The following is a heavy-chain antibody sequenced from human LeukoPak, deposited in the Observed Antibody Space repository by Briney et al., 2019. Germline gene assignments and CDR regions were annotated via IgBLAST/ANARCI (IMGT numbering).Heavy chain of an antibody. J-gene: IGHJ6*02. V-gene: IGHV5-51*01. D-gene: IGHD6-19*01. CDR2: IYPGDSDT. Sequence: GASLQISCKGSGYSFTSYWIGWVRQLPGKGLEWMGIIYPGDSDTRYSPSFQGQVTISADKSISTAYLQWSSLKASDTAMYYCARSPNTIAVAGTADGMDVWGQGTTVTVSS. CDR3: ARSPNTIAVAGTADGMDV. CDR1: GYSFTSYW.